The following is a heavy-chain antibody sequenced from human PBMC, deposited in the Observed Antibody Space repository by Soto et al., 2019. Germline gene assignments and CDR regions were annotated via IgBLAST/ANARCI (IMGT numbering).Heavy chain of an antibody. CDR3: ARAVDILTGYYRYYFDY. CDR1: GGSFSGYY. CDR2: INHSGST. Sequence: QVQPQQWGAGLLKPSETLSLTCAVYGGSFSGYYWSWIRQPPGKGLEWIGEINHSGSTNYNPSLKSRVTISVDTSKNQFSLKLSSVTAADTAVYYCARAVDILTGYYRYYFDYWGQGTLVTVSS. D-gene: IGHD3-9*01. J-gene: IGHJ4*02. V-gene: IGHV4-34*01.